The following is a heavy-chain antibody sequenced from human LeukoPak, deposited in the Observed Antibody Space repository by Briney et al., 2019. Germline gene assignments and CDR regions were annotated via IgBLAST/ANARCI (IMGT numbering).Heavy chain of an antibody. V-gene: IGHV1-58*02. CDR2: IVVGSGNT. D-gene: IGHD2-2*01. CDR1: GFTFTSSA. Sequence: ASVKVSCKASGFTFTSSAMQWVRQARGQRLEWIGWIVVGSGNTNYAQKFQERVTTTRDMSTSTAYMELSSLRSEDTAVYYCASDYLVPAALDPWGQGTLVTVSS. CDR3: ASDYLVPAALDP. J-gene: IGHJ5*02.